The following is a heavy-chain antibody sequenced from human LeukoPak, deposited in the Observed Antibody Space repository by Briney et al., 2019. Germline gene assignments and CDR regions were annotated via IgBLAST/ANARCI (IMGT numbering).Heavy chain of an antibody. J-gene: IGHJ4*02. CDR3: ARAGSVTSPVDY. CDR2: IRSSSSSI. Sequence: PGGSLRLSCAASVFTFHPFTMNWVRQAPGKGLEWVSAIRSSSSSIYYADSVKGRFTISRDNSKNSLYLQMNSLTAEDTAVYYCARAGSVTSPVDYWGRGTLVFVSS. CDR1: VFTFHPFT. V-gene: IGHV3-21*01. D-gene: IGHD2-21*02.